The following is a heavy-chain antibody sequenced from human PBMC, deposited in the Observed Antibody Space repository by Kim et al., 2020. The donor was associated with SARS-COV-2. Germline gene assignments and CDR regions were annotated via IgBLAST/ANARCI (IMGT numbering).Heavy chain of an antibody. CDR3: ARETGHSSSWYRVRYYYYGMDV. CDR1: GYTFTSYA. V-gene: IGHV1-3*01. D-gene: IGHD6-13*01. J-gene: IGHJ6*02. CDR2: INAGNGNT. Sequence: ASVKVSCKASGYTFTSYAMHWVRQAPGQRLEWMGWINAGNGNTKYSQKFQGRVTITRDTSASTAYMELSSLRSEDTAVYYCARETGHSSSWYRVRYYYYGMDVWGQGTTVTVSS.